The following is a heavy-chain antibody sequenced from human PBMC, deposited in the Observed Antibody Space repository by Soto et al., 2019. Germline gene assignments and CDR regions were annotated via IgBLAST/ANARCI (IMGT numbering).Heavy chain of an antibody. CDR2: INHSGLT. Sequence: QVLLEQWGAGLLKPSETLSLTCAVYGGSFSGYYLTWIRQPPGRGLEWLGEINHSGLTDYNPSLKGRVSRTIATSKNQCSLKLNSVTAADTAVYYCAVGPRMWLAGGGYWGQGPLFTVSS. CDR3: AVGPRMWLAGGGY. D-gene: IGHD6-19*01. CDR1: GGSFSGYY. J-gene: IGHJ4*02. V-gene: IGHV4-34*01.